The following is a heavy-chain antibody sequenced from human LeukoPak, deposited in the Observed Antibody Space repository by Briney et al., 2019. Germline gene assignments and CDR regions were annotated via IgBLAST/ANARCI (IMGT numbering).Heavy chain of an antibody. CDR3: AREANYYDSSGYYYRFDY. D-gene: IGHD3-22*01. Sequence: PSETLSLTCTVSGGSISSGGYYWSWIRQHPGKGLEWIGYIYYSGSTYYNPSLKSRVTISVDTSKNQFSLKLSSVTAADTAVYYCAREANYYDSSGYYYRFDYWGQGTLVTVSS. J-gene: IGHJ4*02. CDR2: IYYSGST. V-gene: IGHV4-31*03. CDR1: GGSISSGGYY.